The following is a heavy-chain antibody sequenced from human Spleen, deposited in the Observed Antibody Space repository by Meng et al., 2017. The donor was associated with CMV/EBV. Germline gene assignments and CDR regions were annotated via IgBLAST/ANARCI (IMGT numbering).Heavy chain of an antibody. CDR3: ARDNSKLVATAKGLDV. J-gene: IGHJ6*02. CDR1: GGSISSSSYY. V-gene: IGHV4-39*07. Sequence: GSLRLSCTVSGGSISSSSYYWGWIRQPPGKGLEWIGNLYYTGSTNYNPSLQSRVTISVDTSKNQFSLRLNSVTAADTAVYYCARDNSKLVATAKGLDVWGQGTTVTVSS. D-gene: IGHD6-13*01. CDR2: LYYTGST.